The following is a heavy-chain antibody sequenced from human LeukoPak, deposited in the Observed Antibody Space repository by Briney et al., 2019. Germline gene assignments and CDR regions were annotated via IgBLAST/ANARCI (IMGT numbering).Heavy chain of an antibody. V-gene: IGHV4-61*01. CDR2: IYYSGSI. CDR1: GGSVSSGSYY. CDR3: ARMSSYYYYGMDV. J-gene: IGHJ6*02. Sequence: SETLSLTYTVSGGSVSSGSYYWSWIRQPPGKGLEWIGYIYYSGSINYNPSLKSRVTISVDTSKNQFSLKLSSVTAADTAVYYCARMSSYYYYGMDVWGQGTTVTVSS.